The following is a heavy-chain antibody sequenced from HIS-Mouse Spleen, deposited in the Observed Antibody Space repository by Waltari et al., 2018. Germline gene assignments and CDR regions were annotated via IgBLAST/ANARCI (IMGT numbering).Heavy chain of an antibody. CDR1: GFTFSGYG. V-gene: IGHV3-30*18. Sequence: QVQLVESGGGVVQPGRSLRLSCAASGFTFSGYGMPWVRQAPGKGLEWVAVISYDGSNKYYADSVKGRFTISRDNSKNTLYLQMNSLRAEDTAVYYCAKDRGSPLYFDYWGQGTLVTVSS. CDR2: ISYDGSNK. CDR3: AKDRGSPLYFDY. D-gene: IGHD1-26*01. J-gene: IGHJ4*02.